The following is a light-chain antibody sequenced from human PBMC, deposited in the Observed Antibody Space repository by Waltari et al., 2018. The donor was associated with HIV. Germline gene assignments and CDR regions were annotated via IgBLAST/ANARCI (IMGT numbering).Light chain of an antibody. CDR1: QRLLHSKGYNF. Sequence: MVMTQSPLSLPVTPGEPASTSCSSSQRLLHSKGYNFLDWYLQKPGQSPQLLIYLGSNRASGVPDRFSGSGSGTDFTLNISRMEAEDVGVYYCMQALQTPPTFGQGTKLEIK. CDR3: MQALQTPPT. J-gene: IGKJ2*01. CDR2: LGS. V-gene: IGKV2-28*01.